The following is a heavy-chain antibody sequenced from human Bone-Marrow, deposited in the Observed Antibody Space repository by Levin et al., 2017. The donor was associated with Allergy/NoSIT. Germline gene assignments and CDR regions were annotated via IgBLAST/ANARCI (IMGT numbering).Heavy chain of an antibody. J-gene: IGHJ6*02. D-gene: IGHD2-15*01. CDR2: ISPYNDNT. Sequence: ASVKVSCKASGYTFTGYGITWVRQAPGQGLEWMGWISPYNDNTKYAQKFQGRATMTTDTSTTTAYMELRSLRSDDTAVYYCAGVGDTRATLLRGMDIWGQGTAVAGSS. V-gene: IGHV1-18*01. CDR3: AGVGDTRATLLRGMDI. CDR1: GYTFTGYG.